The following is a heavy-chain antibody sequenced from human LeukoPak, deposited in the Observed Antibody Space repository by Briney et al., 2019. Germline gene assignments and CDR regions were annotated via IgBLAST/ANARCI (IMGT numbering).Heavy chain of an antibody. J-gene: IGHJ4*02. V-gene: IGHV3-30-3*01. CDR3: ARSWDYTAADY. CDR2: ISYDGSNK. CDR1: GFTFSSYW. D-gene: IGHD2-2*02. Sequence: GGSLRLSCAASGFTFSSYWMSWVRQAPGKGLEWVAVISYDGSNKYYADSVKGRFTISRDNSKNTLYLQMNSLRAEDTAVYYCARSWDYTAADYWGQGTLVTVSS.